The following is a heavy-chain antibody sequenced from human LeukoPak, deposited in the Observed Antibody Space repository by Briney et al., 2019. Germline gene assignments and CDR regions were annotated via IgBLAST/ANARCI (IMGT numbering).Heavy chain of an antibody. D-gene: IGHD3-9*01. J-gene: IGHJ4*02. V-gene: IGHV4-39*07. CDR1: GGSISSSSYY. CDR3: ARVERLRYFDWLVDY. Sequence: SETLSLTCTVSGGSISSSSYYWGWIRQPPGKGLEWIGSIYYSGSTYYNPSLKSRVTISVDTSKNQFSLKLSSVTAADTAVYYCARVERLRYFDWLVDYWGQGTLVTVSS. CDR2: IYYSGST.